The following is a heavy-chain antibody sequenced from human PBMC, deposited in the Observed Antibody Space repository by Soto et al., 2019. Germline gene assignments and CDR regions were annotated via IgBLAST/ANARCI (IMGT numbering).Heavy chain of an antibody. V-gene: IGHV3-21*01. Sequence: GGSLRLSCAASGFTFSSYSMNWVRQAPGKGLEWVSSISSSSSYIYYADSVKGRFTISRDNAKNSLYLQMNSLRAEDTAVYYCARDPTVTPRAIPKYYFDYWGQGTLVTVSS. CDR2: ISSSSSYI. D-gene: IGHD4-17*01. CDR3: ARDPTVTPRAIPKYYFDY. CDR1: GFTFSSYS. J-gene: IGHJ4*02.